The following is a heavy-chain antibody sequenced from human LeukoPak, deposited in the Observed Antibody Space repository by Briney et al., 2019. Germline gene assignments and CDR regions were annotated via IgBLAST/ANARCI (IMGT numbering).Heavy chain of an antibody. CDR2: ISSSSRTI. CDR3: ARVGTSGWTSDY. J-gene: IGHJ4*02. Sequence: PGRSLRLSCEASGFTFDDYGMHWVRQAPGKGLEWLSYISSSSRTISYADSLKGRFTVSRDNAKNSLDLQMNSLRVEDTAVYYCARVGTSGWTSDYWGQGTLVTVSS. V-gene: IGHV3-48*04. D-gene: IGHD6-19*01. CDR1: GFTFDDYG.